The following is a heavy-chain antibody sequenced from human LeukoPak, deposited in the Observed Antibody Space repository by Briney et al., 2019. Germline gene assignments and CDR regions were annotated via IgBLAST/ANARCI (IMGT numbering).Heavy chain of an antibody. CDR3: ARYGPYSNRRHAKIYYYYGMDV. J-gene: IGHJ6*02. D-gene: IGHD4-11*01. CDR1: GYTFTGYY. CDR2: INPNSGGT. Sequence: GASVKVSCKASGYTFTGYYMHWVRQAPGQGLEWMGWINPNSGGTNYAQKFQGRVTMTRDTSISTAYMELSRLRSDDTAVYYCARYGPYSNRRHAKIYYYYGMDVWGQGTTVTVSS. V-gene: IGHV1-2*02.